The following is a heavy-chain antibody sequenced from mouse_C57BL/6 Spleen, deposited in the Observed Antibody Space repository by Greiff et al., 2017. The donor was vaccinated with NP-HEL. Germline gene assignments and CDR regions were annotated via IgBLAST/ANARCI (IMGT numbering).Heavy chain of an antibody. CDR3: VRDNGEGGYFDY. V-gene: IGHV10-3*01. CDR2: IRSKSSNYAT. CDR1: GFTFNTYA. Sequence: GGGLVQPKGSLNLSCAASGFTFNTYAMHWVRQAPGKGLEWVARIRSKSSNYATYYADSVKDRFTISRDDSQSMLYLQMNNLKTEDTAMYYCVRDNGEGGYFDYWGQGTTLTVSS. J-gene: IGHJ2*01.